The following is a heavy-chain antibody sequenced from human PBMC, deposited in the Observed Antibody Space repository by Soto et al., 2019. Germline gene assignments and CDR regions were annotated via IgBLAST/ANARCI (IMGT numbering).Heavy chain of an antibody. D-gene: IGHD3-10*01. CDR1: GYFFTSYY. CDR3: AREVTYGGGSFSLGL. J-gene: IGHJ4*02. Sequence: ASVKVSCKTSGYFFTSYYIHWVRQAPGQGLEWMGWINPNNGGTNSAQKFQGRVIMTSDTSINTAYMEITSLRSDDTALYYCAREVTYGGGSFSLGLWGQGTLVTVSS. V-gene: IGHV1-2*02. CDR2: INPNNGGT.